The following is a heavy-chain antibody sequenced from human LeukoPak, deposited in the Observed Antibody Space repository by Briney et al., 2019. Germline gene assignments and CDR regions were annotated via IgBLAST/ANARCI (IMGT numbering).Heavy chain of an antibody. D-gene: IGHD6-13*01. Sequence: AGGSLRLSCEVSGITFSSLWMSWFRQAPGKGLEWVADIKHDGSEEHYVASVKGRFTISRDNAKLYLQMNSLRAEDTAVYYCARSSSSWYSDYYNGMDVWGQGTTVTVSS. CDR2: IKHDGSEE. J-gene: IGHJ6*01. CDR3: ARSSSSWYSDYYNGMDV. CDR1: GITFSSLW. V-gene: IGHV3-7*03.